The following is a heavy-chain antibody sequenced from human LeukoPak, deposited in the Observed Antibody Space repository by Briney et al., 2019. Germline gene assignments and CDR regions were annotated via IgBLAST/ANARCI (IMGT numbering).Heavy chain of an antibody. D-gene: IGHD1-26*01. V-gene: IGHV3-43*01. J-gene: IGHJ4*02. Sequence: GGSLRLSCAASGFTLDDYTMHWVRHAPGKGLEWVSLISWDGGSTYYADSVKGRFTISRDNSKNSLYLQMNSLRTEDTALYYCAKDVWSGSYYDYWGQGTLVTVSS. CDR3: AKDVWSGSYYDY. CDR1: GFTLDDYT. CDR2: ISWDGGST.